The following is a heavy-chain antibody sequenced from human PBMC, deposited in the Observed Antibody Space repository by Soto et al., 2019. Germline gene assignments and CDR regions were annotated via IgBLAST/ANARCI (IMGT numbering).Heavy chain of an antibody. J-gene: IGHJ3*02. CDR3: AKGGYYSLFDI. V-gene: IGHV3-30*18. D-gene: IGHD3-16*01. Sequence: QVQLVESGGGVVQPGRSLRLSCAAAGFSFSDYGMHWVRQGPGKGLEWVATISHGGMRKHYADSVKGRFTISRDNSNNTLSLQMHSLRVEDTAVYFCAKGGYYSLFDIWGQGTMVTVSA. CDR1: GFSFSDYG. CDR2: ISHGGMRK.